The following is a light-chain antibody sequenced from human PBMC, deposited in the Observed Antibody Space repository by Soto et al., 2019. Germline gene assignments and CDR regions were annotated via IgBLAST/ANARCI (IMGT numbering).Light chain of an antibody. CDR2: EVS. CDR1: SSDVGGYNY. CDR3: SSYAGNNNVV. J-gene: IGLJ2*01. V-gene: IGLV2-8*01. Sequence: QSALTQPPSASGSPGQSVTISCTGTSSDVGGYNYASWYQQHPGKAPKLMIYEVSKRPSGVPDRFSGSKSGNTASLTVSGLQAEDEADYYCSSYAGNNNVVFGGGTKLTVL.